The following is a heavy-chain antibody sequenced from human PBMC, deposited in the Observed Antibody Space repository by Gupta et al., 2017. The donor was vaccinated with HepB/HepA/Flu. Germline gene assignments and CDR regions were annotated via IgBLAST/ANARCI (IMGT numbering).Heavy chain of an antibody. J-gene: IGHJ3*02. V-gene: IGHV1-18*01. Sequence: QVQLVQSGAEVKKPGASVKVSCKASGYTFTSYGISWVRQAPGQGLEWMGWISAYNGNTNYAQKLQGRVTMTTDTSTSTAYRELRSLRSDDTAVYYCARDLTYCGGDCLGDAFDIWGQGTMVTVSS. CDR3: ARDLTYCGGDCLGDAFDI. CDR1: GYTFTSYG. D-gene: IGHD2-21*02. CDR2: ISAYNGNT.